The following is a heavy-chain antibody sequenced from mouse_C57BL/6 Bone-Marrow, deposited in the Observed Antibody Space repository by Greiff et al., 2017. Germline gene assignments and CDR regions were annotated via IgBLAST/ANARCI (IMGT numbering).Heavy chain of an antibody. J-gene: IGHJ3*01. V-gene: IGHV2-5*01. CDR1: GFSLTSYG. CDR3: AKGAGAY. CDR2: IRRGGST. D-gene: IGHD6-1*01. Sequence: VQLQESGPGLVQPSQSLSITCTVSGFSLTSYGVHWVRQSPGKGLEWLGVIRRGGSTDNNAAFMSRLSITKANSTCQVFFKMNSLQADDTAIYYCAKGAGAYWGQGTLVTVSA.